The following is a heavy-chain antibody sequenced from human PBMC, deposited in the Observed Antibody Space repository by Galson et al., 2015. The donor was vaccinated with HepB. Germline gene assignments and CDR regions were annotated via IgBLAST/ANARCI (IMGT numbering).Heavy chain of an antibody. CDR1: GGTFSSYA. J-gene: IGHJ6*03. CDR3: ARDLASGGYSNYYGPIYMDV. CDR2: IIPIFGTA. Sequence: SVKVSCKASGGTFSSYAISWVRQAPGQGLEWMGGIIPIFGTANYAQKFQGRVTITADESTSTAYMELSSLRSEDTAVYYCARDLASGGYSNYYGPIYMDVWGKGTTVTVSS. D-gene: IGHD4-11*01. V-gene: IGHV1-69*13.